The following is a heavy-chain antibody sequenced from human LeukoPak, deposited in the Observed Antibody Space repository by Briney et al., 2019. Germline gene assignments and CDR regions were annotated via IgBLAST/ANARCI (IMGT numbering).Heavy chain of an antibody. CDR1: GYTFTGYY. Sequence: ASVKVSCKASGYTFTGYYMHWVRQAPGQGLEWMGRINPNSGGTNYAQKFQGRVTMTRDTSISTAYMELSRLRSDDTAVYHCARGDLLLGYCSGGSCYYRDYWGQGTLVTVSS. J-gene: IGHJ4*02. D-gene: IGHD2-15*01. V-gene: IGHV1-2*06. CDR3: ARGDLLLGYCSGGSCYYRDY. CDR2: INPNSGGT.